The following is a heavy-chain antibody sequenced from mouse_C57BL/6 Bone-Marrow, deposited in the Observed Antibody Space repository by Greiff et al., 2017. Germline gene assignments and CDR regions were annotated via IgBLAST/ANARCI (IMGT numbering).Heavy chain of an antibody. CDR2: IWSGGST. Sequence: QVQLKQSGPGLVQPSQSLSITCTVSGFSLTSYGVHWVRQSPGKGLEWLGVIWSGGSTDYNAAFISRLSISKDNSKSQVFYKMNSLQADDTAIYYCAGPEGAFYYDYLAWFAYWGQGTLVTVSA. CDR3: AGPEGAFYYDYLAWFAY. CDR1: GFSLTSYG. J-gene: IGHJ3*01. V-gene: IGHV2-2*01. D-gene: IGHD2-4*01.